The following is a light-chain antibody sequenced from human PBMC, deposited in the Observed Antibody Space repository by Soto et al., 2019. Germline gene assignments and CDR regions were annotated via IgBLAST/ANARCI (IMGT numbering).Light chain of an antibody. Sequence: DIQMTQSPSSLSASVGDRVTITCQASQDIKNYLNWYQQKPGKAPNLLIYDASNLKTGVPSRFSGSGSGKHFTFTISSLQPEDIATYYCQHYDHLPPLSFDGGTKVEIK. V-gene: IGKV1-33*01. CDR1: QDIKNY. J-gene: IGKJ4*01. CDR3: QHYDHLPPLS. CDR2: DAS.